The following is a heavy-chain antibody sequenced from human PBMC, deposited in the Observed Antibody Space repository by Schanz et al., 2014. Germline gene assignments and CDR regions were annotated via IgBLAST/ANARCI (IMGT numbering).Heavy chain of an antibody. CDR1: GYNFTTYT. V-gene: IGHV7-4-1*02. J-gene: IGHJ4*02. CDR2: INTNTGNP. CDR3: ARGEANWGQY. D-gene: IGHD7-27*01. Sequence: QVQLVQSGSELTRPGASVKVSCKASGYNFTTYTMNWVRQAPGQGLEWMGWINTNTGNPTYAQGFTGRFVFSLDTSVSTAYLQISFLKADDTAVFFCARGEANWGQYWGQGVLVTVSS.